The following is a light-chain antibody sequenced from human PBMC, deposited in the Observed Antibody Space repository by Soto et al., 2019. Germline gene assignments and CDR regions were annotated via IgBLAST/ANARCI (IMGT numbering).Light chain of an antibody. CDR3: QQRSNWPPIT. V-gene: IGKV3-11*01. CDR2: DTF. Sequence: EVVLTQSPATLSLSPGERATLSCRASQSVSSFLAWYQRKPGQAPRLLIYDTFNRATGIPARFSGSGSGTDFTLTISGLEPEDFAIYYCQQRSNWPPITFGQGTRLEIK. CDR1: QSVSSF. J-gene: IGKJ5*01.